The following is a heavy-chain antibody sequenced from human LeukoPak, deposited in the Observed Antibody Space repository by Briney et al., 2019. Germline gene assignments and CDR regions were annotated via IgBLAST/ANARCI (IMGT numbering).Heavy chain of an antibody. V-gene: IGHV4-39*01. CDR1: GGSISSSSYY. CDR3: ARSGTGLLRYYFDY. CDR2: IYYSGST. J-gene: IGHJ4*02. D-gene: IGHD3-22*01. Sequence: SETLSLTCTVSGGSISSSSYYWGWIRQPPGKGLEWIGSIYYSGSTYYNPSLKSRVTISVDTSKNQFSLKLSSVTAADTAVYYCARSGTGLLRYYFDYWGQGTLITVSS.